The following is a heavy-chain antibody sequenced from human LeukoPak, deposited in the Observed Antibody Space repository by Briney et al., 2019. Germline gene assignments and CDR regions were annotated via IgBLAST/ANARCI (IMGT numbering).Heavy chain of an antibody. Sequence: GGSLRLSCAASGYPFSGSDIHWVRQAPRKGLEWVAFVSHEGSSKFYAESVKGRFGISRDNSKSTTYLQMNGLRADDTAVYYCAKTTGGWPRFFDHWGQGTLVAVSS. CDR1: GYPFSGSD. V-gene: IGHV3-30*18. CDR3: AKTTGGWPRFFDH. CDR2: VSHEGSSK. J-gene: IGHJ4*02. D-gene: IGHD6-19*01.